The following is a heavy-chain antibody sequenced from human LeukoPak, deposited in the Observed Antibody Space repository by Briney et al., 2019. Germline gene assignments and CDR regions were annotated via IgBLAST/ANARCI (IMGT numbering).Heavy chain of an antibody. V-gene: IGHV1-24*01. CDR3: ASELEGGYVGYYFDY. D-gene: IGHD5-12*01. J-gene: IGHJ4*02. CDR2: FDPEDGET. Sequence: VASVKVSCKVSGYTLAELSMHWVRQAPGKGLEWMGGFDPEDGETIYAQKSQGRVTMTEDTSTDTAYMELSSLRSEDTAVYYCASELEGGYVGYYFDYWGQGTLVTVSS. CDR1: GYTLAELS.